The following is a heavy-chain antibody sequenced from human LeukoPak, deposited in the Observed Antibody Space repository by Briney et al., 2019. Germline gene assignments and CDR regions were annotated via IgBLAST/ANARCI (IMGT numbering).Heavy chain of an antibody. CDR2: ISSSRSYI. Sequence: PGGSLRLSCAASGFTFSSYSMNWVRQAPGKGLEWVSSISSSRSYIYYADSVKGRFTISRDNAKNSLYLQMNSLRAEDTAVYYCARSVRRAFDIWGQGTMVTVSS. CDR1: GFTFSSYS. D-gene: IGHD3-10*01. V-gene: IGHV3-21*01. J-gene: IGHJ3*02. CDR3: ARSVRRAFDI.